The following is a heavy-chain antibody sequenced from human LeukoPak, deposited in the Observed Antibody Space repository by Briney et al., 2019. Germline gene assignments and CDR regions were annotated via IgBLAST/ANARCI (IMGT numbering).Heavy chain of an antibody. CDR1: GGSISSYY. V-gene: IGHV4-4*07. CDR2: IYTSGST. D-gene: IGHD2-2*01. Sequence: SETLSLTCTVSGGSISSYYWSWIRQPAGKGLEWIGRIYTSGSTNYNPSLKSRVTISVDTSKNQFSLKLSSVTAADTAVYYCARTLGYCSSTSCHPPYYYYMDVWGKGTTVTVSS. J-gene: IGHJ6*03. CDR3: ARTLGYCSSTSCHPPYYYYMDV.